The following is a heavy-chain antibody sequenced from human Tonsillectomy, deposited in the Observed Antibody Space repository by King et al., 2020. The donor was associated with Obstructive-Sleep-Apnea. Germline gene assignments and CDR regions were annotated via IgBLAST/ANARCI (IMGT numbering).Heavy chain of an antibody. Sequence: VQLVESGGGLVQPGGSLRLSCAASGFTFSSYAMSWVRQAPGKGLEWVSAISGSGGSTYNADSAKGRFTISRDNSKNTLYLQMNSLRAEDTALYHCGKDHADYDYVWGSYRWFDYWGQGTLVTVSS. CDR1: GFTFSSYA. CDR2: ISGSGGST. J-gene: IGHJ4*02. CDR3: GKDHADYDYVWGSYRWFDY. V-gene: IGHV3-23*04. D-gene: IGHD3-16*02.